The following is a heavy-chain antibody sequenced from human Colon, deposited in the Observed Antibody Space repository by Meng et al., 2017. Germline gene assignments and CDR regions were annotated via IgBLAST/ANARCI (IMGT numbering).Heavy chain of an antibody. V-gene: IGHV3-30*03. CDR3: VRSYFEGSGRFDC. CDR1: GFTFGSFA. J-gene: IGHJ4*02. Sequence: GGSLRLSCAASGFTFGSFAMKWARQAPGKGLEWVAVVSYDGSAQDYADSVKGRFIISRDNSKNTLYLQMNSLSVENTAIYYCVRSYFEGSGRFDCWGQGTLVTVSS. CDR2: VSYDGSAQ. D-gene: IGHD3-9*01.